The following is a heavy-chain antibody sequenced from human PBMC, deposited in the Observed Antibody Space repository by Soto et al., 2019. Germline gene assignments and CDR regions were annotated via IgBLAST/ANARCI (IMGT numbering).Heavy chain of an antibody. J-gene: IGHJ3*02. CDR3: ARERLRAEVSRVAFDI. Sequence: GESLKISCKGSGYSFTSYLIGWVRQMPVKGLEWMGIIYPGDSDTRYSPSFRGQVAISADKSISTASLQWSSLKASDTAMYYCARERLRAEVSRVAFDIWGQRTIVAV. CDR1: GYSFTSYL. V-gene: IGHV5-51*01. CDR2: IYPGDSDT.